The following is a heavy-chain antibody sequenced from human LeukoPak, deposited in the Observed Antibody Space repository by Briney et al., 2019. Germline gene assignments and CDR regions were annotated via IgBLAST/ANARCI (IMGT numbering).Heavy chain of an antibody. J-gene: IGHJ4*02. D-gene: IGHD5-12*01. Sequence: ASVKVSCKASGYTFTSYYMHWVRQAPGQGLEWMGIINPSGGSTSYAQKFQGRVTMTRNTSISTAYMELSSLRSEDTAAYYCARGVRYGGYVTYFDYWGQGTLVTVSS. V-gene: IGHV1-46*01. CDR1: GYTFTSYY. CDR2: INPSGGST. CDR3: ARGVRYGGYVTYFDY.